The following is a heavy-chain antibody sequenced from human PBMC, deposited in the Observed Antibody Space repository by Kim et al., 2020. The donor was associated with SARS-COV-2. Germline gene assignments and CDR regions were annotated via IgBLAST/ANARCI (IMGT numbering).Heavy chain of an antibody. CDR3: VKPLGVGYYYYYGMDV. D-gene: IGHD2-8*01. Sequence: SVKGRFTISRDNSKNTLYLQMSSLRAEDTAVYYCVKPLGVGYYYYYGMDVWGQGTTVTVSS. V-gene: IGHV3-64D*09. J-gene: IGHJ6*02.